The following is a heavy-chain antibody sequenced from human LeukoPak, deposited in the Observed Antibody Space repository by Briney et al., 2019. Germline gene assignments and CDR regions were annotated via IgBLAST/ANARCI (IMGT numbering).Heavy chain of an antibody. CDR1: GFTFSSFP. Sequence: PGGSLRLSCSASGFTFSSFPMHWVRQAPGKGLEYVSAITSNGDRTYYADSVKGRFIISRDNSKNTLYLQMSSLRPEDTAVYYCARKKLVDTDSSMVYYYYAMDVWGQGTTVTVSS. CDR3: ARKKLVDTDSSMVYYYYAMDV. V-gene: IGHV3-64D*06. J-gene: IGHJ6*02. D-gene: IGHD5-18*01. CDR2: ITSNGDRT.